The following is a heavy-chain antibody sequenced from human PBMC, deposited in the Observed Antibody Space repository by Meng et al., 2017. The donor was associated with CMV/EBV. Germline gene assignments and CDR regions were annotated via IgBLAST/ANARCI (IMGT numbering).Heavy chain of an antibody. CDR1: GFTFSTFG. CDR2: IRYDGSKE. V-gene: IGHV3-30*02. D-gene: IGHD3-10*01. CDR3: AKDSGGEGDMDV. J-gene: IGHJ6*02. Sequence: GGSLRLSCAASGFTFSTFGMHWVRQAPGKGLEWVAFIRYDGSKEDYGDSVQGRLTISRDNSKNTLYLQMNSLRADDTALYYCAKDSGGEGDMDVWGQGTTVTVSS.